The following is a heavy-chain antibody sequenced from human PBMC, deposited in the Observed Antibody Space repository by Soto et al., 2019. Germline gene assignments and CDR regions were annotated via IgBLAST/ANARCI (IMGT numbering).Heavy chain of an antibody. CDR2: IHYSGSA. J-gene: IGHJ4*02. Sequence: PSETLSLTCTVSGGSIGTSGYYWGWIRQPPGKGLEWIGNIHYSGSASYSPSLKSRVTISADTSMNQFSLALTSVTAADTAMYYCARGSTTEKVDSWGQGILVTVSS. CDR1: GGSIGTSGYY. CDR3: ARGSTTEKVDS. V-gene: IGHV4-39*07.